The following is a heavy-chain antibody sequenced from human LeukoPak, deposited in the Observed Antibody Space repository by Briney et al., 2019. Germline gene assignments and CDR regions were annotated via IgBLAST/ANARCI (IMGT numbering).Heavy chain of an antibody. V-gene: IGHV1-46*01. CDR3: ARGPEDGYNFDY. J-gene: IGHJ4*02. CDR1: GYTFTNNY. D-gene: IGHD5-24*01. Sequence: ASVKVSCKASGYTFTNNYMHWARQAPGQGLEWVGIINPSGGSTTHAQKFQGRVTMSRDTSTSTVYMELSRLRSEDTAVYYCARGPEDGYNFDYWGQGTLVTVSS. CDR2: INPSGGST.